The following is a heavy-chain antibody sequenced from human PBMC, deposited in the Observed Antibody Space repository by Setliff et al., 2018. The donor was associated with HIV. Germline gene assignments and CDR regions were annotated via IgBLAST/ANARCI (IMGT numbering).Heavy chain of an antibody. CDR1: GGTFSSYA. V-gene: IGHV1-69*10. J-gene: IGHJ4*02. D-gene: IGHD2-15*01. CDR3: ARRGGYCSGGSCYRRAFFDY. CDR2: IIPILGIA. Sequence: SVKVSCKASGGTFSSYAISWVRQAPGQGLEWMGGIIPILGIANYAQKFQGRVTITTDGSTSTAYMELSSLRSEDTAVYYCARRGGYCSGGSCYRRAFFDYWGQGTLVTVSS.